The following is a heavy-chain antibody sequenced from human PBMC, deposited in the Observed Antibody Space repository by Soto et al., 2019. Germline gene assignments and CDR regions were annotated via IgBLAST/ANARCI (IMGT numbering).Heavy chain of an antibody. CDR1: GSTFSGSA. Sequence: EVQLVESGGGLVQPGGSLKLSCAASGSTFSGSAMHWVRQASGKGLEWVGRIRSKANSYATAYAASVKGRFTISRDDSKNTAYLQMNSLKTEDTAVYYCTSYGDANYYYYYYMDVWGKGTTVTVSS. V-gene: IGHV3-73*01. CDR2: IRSKANSYAT. CDR3: TSYGDANYYYYYYMDV. D-gene: IGHD4-17*01. J-gene: IGHJ6*03.